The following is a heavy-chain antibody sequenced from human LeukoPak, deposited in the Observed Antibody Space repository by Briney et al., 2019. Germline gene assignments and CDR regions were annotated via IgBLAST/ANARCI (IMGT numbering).Heavy chain of an antibody. J-gene: IGHJ4*02. CDR3: VRDRNYAFDY. V-gene: IGHV3-48*02. CDR2: ISSSSNII. CDR1: GLSFSSYS. Sequence: AGGSLILSCEASGLSFSSYSMNWVRQAPGKGLEWVSYISSSSNIIDYADSVKGRFTISRDNAKNSLSLQMNSLRDEDTAVYYCVRDRNYAFDYWGQGTLVTVSS. D-gene: IGHD4-11*01.